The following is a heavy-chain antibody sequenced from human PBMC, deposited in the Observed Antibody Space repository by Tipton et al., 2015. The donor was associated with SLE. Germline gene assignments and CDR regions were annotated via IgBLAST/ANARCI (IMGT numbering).Heavy chain of an antibody. Sequence: TLSLTCTVSGGSISSSSYYWGWIRQPPGKGLEWIGYIYYSGSTNYNPSLKSRVTISVDTSKNQFSLKLSSVTAADTAVYYCAIPLEGDGRYGMDVWGQGTTVTVSS. D-gene: IGHD1-1*01. CDR1: GGSISSSSYY. V-gene: IGHV4-61*05. J-gene: IGHJ6*02. CDR2: IYYSGST. CDR3: AIPLEGDGRYGMDV.